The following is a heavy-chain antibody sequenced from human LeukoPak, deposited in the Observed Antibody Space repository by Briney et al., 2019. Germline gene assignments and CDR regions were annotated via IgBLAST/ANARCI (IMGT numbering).Heavy chain of an antibody. CDR1: GDSISSGDYY. CDR2: ISSSGST. Sequence: SETLSLTCTVSGDSISSGDYYWSWIRQPARKGLEWIGRISSSGSTNYNPSLKSRVTISVDTSKNQFSLKLSSVTAADTAVYYCARDGDPYYYYMDVWGKGTTVTVSS. CDR3: ARDGDPYYYYMDV. J-gene: IGHJ6*03. V-gene: IGHV4-61*02. D-gene: IGHD2-21*02.